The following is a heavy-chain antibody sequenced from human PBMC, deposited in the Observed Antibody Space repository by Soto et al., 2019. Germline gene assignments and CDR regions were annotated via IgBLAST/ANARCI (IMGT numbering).Heavy chain of an antibody. D-gene: IGHD3-22*01. CDR3: ARGSGFYYVDY. Sequence: QVQLVQSGAEVKKPGASVKVSCKASGYTFTSYAMHWVRQAPGQRLEWMGWINAGNGHTKYSQKFQGRVTITSDTSASTATMELTSLRSEDTAVYYCARGSGFYYVDYWGQGTLVSVSS. CDR1: GYTFTSYA. J-gene: IGHJ4*02. V-gene: IGHV1-3*01. CDR2: INAGNGHT.